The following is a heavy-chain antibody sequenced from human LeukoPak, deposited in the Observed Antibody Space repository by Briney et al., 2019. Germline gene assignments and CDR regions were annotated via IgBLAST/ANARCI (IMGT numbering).Heavy chain of an antibody. Sequence: SVKVSCKASGGTFSSYAISWVRQAPGQGLEWMGGIIPIFGTANYAQEFQGRVTITADKSTSTAYMELSSLRSEDTAVYYCARKGVGATSSGAFDIWGQGTMVTVSS. CDR2: IIPIFGTA. V-gene: IGHV1-69*06. CDR3: ARKGVGATSSGAFDI. J-gene: IGHJ3*02. D-gene: IGHD1-26*01. CDR1: GGTFSSYA.